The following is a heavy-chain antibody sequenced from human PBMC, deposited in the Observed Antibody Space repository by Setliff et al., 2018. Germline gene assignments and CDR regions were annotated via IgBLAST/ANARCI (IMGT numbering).Heavy chain of an antibody. Sequence: GGSLRLSCTASGFSYSDCWVSWVRQAPGKGLEWISYISGSGGIIKYADSVKGRFTISRDNAKKSLYLQMNIVRAEDTAVYYCAKCSSWHSHYPHFNYWGQGTLVTVSS. J-gene: IGHJ4*02. CDR2: ISGSGGII. CDR1: GFSYSDCW. D-gene: IGHD6-13*01. V-gene: IGHV3-11*04. CDR3: AKCSSWHSHYPHFNY.